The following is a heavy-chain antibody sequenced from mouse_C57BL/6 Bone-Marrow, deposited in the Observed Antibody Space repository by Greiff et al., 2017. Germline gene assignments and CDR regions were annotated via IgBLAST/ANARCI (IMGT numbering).Heavy chain of an antibody. CDR2: IDPETGGT. V-gene: IGHV1-15*01. CDR3: TRPYDYDVDD. CDR1: GYTFTDYE. J-gene: IGHJ2*01. Sequence: QVQLQQSGAELVRPGASVTLSCKASGYTFTDYEMHWVKQTPVHGLEWIGAIDPETGGTAYNQKFKGKAILTADKSSSTAYMELRSLTSEDSAVYYCTRPYDYDVDDWGQGTTLTVSS. D-gene: IGHD2-4*01.